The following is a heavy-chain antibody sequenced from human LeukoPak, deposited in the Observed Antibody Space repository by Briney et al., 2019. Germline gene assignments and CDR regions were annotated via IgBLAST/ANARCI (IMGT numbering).Heavy chain of an antibody. V-gene: IGHV1-69*04. Sequence: ASVKVSCKASGGTFISYAISWVRQAPGQGLEWMGRIIPILGIANYAQKFQGRVTITADKSTSTAYMELSSLRSEDTAVYYCARDYSLGIAVATSDYWGQGTLVTVSS. D-gene: IGHD6-19*01. CDR1: GGTFISYA. CDR3: ARDYSLGIAVATSDY. J-gene: IGHJ4*02. CDR2: IIPILGIA.